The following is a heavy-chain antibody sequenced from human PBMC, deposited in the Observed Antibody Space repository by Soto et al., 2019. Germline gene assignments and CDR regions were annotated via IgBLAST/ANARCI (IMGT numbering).Heavy chain of an antibody. D-gene: IGHD7-27*01. CDR3: MRANWYSEY. V-gene: IGHV4-59*11. J-gene: IGHJ4*02. CDR2: IYYNGNT. CDR1: GGSISNHY. Sequence: QVQLQESGPGLVKPSETLSLTCTVSGGSISNHYWSWIRQPPGKGLEWMGYIYYNGNTTYNPPLKSRVTMSVDTSKNQSSLKLSSVTAADTAVYYCMRANWYSEYWGQGTLVTVSS.